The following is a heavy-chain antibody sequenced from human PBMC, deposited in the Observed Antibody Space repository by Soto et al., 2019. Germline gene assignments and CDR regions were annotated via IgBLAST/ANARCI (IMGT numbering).Heavy chain of an antibody. J-gene: IGHJ3*02. V-gene: IGHV4-34*01. Sequence: SETLSLTCAVYGGSFSGYYWSWIRQPPGKGLEWIGEINHSGSTNYNPSLKSRVTISVDTSKNQFSLKLSSVTAADTAVYYCGRGRSWSGYYLGDAFDIWGQGTMVTVSS. CDR2: INHSGST. CDR1: GGSFSGYY. CDR3: GRGRSWSGYYLGDAFDI. D-gene: IGHD3-3*01.